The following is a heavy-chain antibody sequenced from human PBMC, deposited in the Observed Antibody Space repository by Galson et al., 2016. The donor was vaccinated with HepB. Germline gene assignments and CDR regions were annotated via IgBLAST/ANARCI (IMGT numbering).Heavy chain of an antibody. CDR3: SKGLRFIYHYGMDV. J-gene: IGHJ6*02. V-gene: IGHV3-9*01. Sequence: SLRLSCAASGFTFDDHAMHWVRQAPGKGLEWVSGISWKSGSIGYADSVKGRFTISRDNAKNSLYPQINSLRAEDTALYYCSKGLRFIYHYGMDVWGQGTTVTVSS. CDR1: GFTFDDHA. CDR2: ISWKSGSI.